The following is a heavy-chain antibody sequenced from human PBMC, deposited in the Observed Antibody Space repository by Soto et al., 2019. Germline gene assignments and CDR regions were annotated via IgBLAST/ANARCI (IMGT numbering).Heavy chain of an antibody. Sequence: PGGTLTLSCTFSGFTSNDDDYCFTWVRQSPGKGQRLLGLIRSHTYGGTNEYAASVKGRFTISRDYSKGITYMQMNSMNTEDTAVYCYTRYGGFYGLDVWGQGTTVTVSS. CDR2: IRSHTYGGTN. V-gene: IGHV3-49*04. CDR3: TRYGGFYGLDV. CDR1: GFTSNDDD. D-gene: IGHD5-18*01. J-gene: IGHJ6*02.